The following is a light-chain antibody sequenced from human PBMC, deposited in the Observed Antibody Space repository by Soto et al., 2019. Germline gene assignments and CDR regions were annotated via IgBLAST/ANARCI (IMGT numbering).Light chain of an antibody. CDR2: GAS. Sequence: IVLTQSPGTQSLSPGERATLSCRASQSVGSTYLAWYQQKPGQAPRLLIFGASSRATGIPDRFSGSGSGTDFTLTITRLEPEDFAVYSCLRYSNWPLTFGGGTKVDIK. V-gene: IGKV3-20*01. CDR3: LRYSNWPLT. CDR1: QSVGSTY. J-gene: IGKJ4*01.